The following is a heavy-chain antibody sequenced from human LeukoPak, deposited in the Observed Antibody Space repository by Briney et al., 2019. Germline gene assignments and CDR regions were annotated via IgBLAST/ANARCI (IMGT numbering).Heavy chain of an antibody. D-gene: IGHD3-3*02. J-gene: IGHJ4*02. V-gene: IGHV3-23*01. CDR1: GFTFSIYA. CDR3: AKASWVSSADAVL. Sequence: GGSLTLSCAASGFTFSIYAVSWARHAPAGGLEWVSSFRGDGDTLYADSVECRFTLSRDESRNTVYLQMNNLRVEDTAVYFCAKASWVSSADAVLWGQGTLVTVSS. CDR2: FRGDGDT.